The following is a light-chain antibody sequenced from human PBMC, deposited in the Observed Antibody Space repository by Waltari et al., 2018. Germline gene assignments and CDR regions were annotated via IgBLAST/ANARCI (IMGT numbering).Light chain of an antibody. CDR2: GAS. Sequence: EIVLTRSPGTLSLSPGERATLSCRATESVPANYLAWYQQKPGQAPRLLISGASSRATGIPDRFSGRGSGTDFTLTIARLEPEDFAVYYCQQYGETPWTFGQGTKVDLK. CDR1: ESVPANY. J-gene: IGKJ1*01. V-gene: IGKV3-20*01. CDR3: QQYGETPWT.